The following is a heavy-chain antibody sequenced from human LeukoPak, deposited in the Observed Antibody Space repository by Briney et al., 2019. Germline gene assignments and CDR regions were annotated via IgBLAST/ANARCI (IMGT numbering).Heavy chain of an antibody. J-gene: IGHJ4*02. D-gene: IGHD6-13*01. CDR1: GGSISSSSSY. Sequence: SETLSLTCTVSGGSISSSSSYWAWIRQPPGKGLEWIGSIYDSGSTYFNPSLKSRVTISVDTSRNQFSLNLSSVTAADTAVYFCAKHSGYSSSWLGYWGQGTLVIVSS. CDR2: IYDSGST. CDR3: AKHSGYSSSWLGY. V-gene: IGHV4-39*01.